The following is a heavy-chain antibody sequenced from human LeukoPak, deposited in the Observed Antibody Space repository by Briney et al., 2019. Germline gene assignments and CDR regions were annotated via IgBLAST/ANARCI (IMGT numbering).Heavy chain of an antibody. CDR1: GGSLSTYY. CDR2: VFFSGGT. CDR3: ARELRSGVPFGY. Sequence: SETLSLTCTVSGGSLSTYYWSWIRQPPGKGLEWIGYVFFSGGTKYNPSLKSRLTMSADTSRNQFSMNLSSVNAADTAVYFCARELRSGVPFGYWGQG. D-gene: IGHD2-2*03. V-gene: IGHV4-59*01. J-gene: IGHJ4*02.